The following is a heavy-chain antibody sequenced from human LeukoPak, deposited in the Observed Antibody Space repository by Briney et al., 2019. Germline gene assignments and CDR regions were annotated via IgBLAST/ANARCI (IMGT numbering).Heavy chain of an antibody. J-gene: IGHJ4*02. CDR3: AREYSGYDR. D-gene: IGHD5-12*01. Sequence: PPGGSLRLSCAASGFTVSTNYMSWVRQAPGKGLDWVSYISSGSSTISYADSVKGRFTISRDNARNSLYLQMNNLRAEDTAVYYCAREYSGYDRWGQGTLVTVSS. CDR2: ISSGSSTI. V-gene: IGHV3-48*04. CDR1: GFTVSTNY.